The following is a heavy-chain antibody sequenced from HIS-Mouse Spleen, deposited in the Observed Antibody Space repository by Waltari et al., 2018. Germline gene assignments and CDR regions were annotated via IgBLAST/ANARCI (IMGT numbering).Heavy chain of an antibody. CDR1: GYTFTGYY. D-gene: IGHD1-26*01. Sequence: QVQLVQSGAEVKKPGASVKVSCKASGYTFTGYYMHWVRQAPGQGLEWLGGINPNGGGTNYAQKFQGRGTITRETSISTAYMELSRLRSDDTAVYYCARDSGSSAEYFQHWGQGTLVTVSS. V-gene: IGHV1-2*02. J-gene: IGHJ1*01. CDR3: ARDSGSSAEYFQH. CDR2: INPNGGGT.